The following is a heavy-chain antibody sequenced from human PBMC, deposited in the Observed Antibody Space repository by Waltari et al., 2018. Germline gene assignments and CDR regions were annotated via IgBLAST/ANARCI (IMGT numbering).Heavy chain of an antibody. CDR3: ARLPIPSYYYGMDV. D-gene: IGHD2-21*01. J-gene: IGHJ6*02. Sequence: QLQLQESGPGLVKPSETLSLTCTVSGDSINNYSCSWIRQPPGKGLDYIGYVSSSGGTNSNPSLKSRVTISLDTSKNQFSLELSSVTAADTAVYYCARLPIPSYYYGMDVWGQGTTVTVSS. CDR1: GDSINNYS. CDR2: VSSSGGT. V-gene: IGHV4-4*09.